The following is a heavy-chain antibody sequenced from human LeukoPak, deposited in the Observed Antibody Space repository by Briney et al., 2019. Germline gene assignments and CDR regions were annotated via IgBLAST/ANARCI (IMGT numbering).Heavy chain of an antibody. V-gene: IGHV3-30*04. D-gene: IGHD3-10*01. CDR3: AREGGDFGAFDV. CDR1: GLYFDSHA. Sequence: PGGSLRLSCAASGLYFDSHAMHWVRQAPGKGLEWVAYISYTGGNEYYADPVKGRFTISRDNSKSTLYLQMNSLRTEDTAVYFCAREGGDFGAFDVWGQGTMVTVSS. CDR2: ISYTGGNE. J-gene: IGHJ3*01.